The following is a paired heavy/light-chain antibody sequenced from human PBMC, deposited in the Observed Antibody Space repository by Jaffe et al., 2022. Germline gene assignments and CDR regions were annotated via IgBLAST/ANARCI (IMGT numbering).Light chain of an antibody. CDR3: CSYAGSSTWVV. Sequence: QSALTQPASVSGSPGQSITISCTGTSSDVGSYNLVSWYQQHPGKAPKLMIYEVSKRPSGVSNRFSGSKSGNTASLTISGLQAEDEADYYCCSYAGSSTWVVFGGGTKLTVL. J-gene: IGLJ2*01. CDR2: EVS. V-gene: IGLV2-23*02. CDR1: SSDVGSYNL.
Heavy chain of an antibody. Sequence: QLQLQESGPGLVKPSETLSLTCTVSGGSISSSSYYWGWIRQPPGKGLEWIGSIYYSGSTYYNPSLKSRVTISVDTSKNQFSLKLSSVTAADTAVYYCARQGRYYDILTGYYKNAFDIWGQGTMVTVSS. CDR3: ARQGRYYDILTGYYKNAFDI. D-gene: IGHD3-9*01. CDR1: GGSISSSSYY. J-gene: IGHJ3*02. V-gene: IGHV4-39*01. CDR2: IYYSGST.